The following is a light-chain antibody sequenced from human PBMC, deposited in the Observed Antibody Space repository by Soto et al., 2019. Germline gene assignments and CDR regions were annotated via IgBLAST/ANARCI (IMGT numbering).Light chain of an antibody. CDR3: QQRKHWPPLT. CDR2: DTS. V-gene: IGKV3-11*01. CDR1: QSVEKY. Sequence: EVVLTQSPATLSLSPGERAILSCRASQSVEKYLAWYQQKHGQAPRLLIDDTSNRATGIPARCSGSGYETDFTLTSSSLEPEDFAVYYCQQRKHWPPLTFAGGTKVEIK. J-gene: IGKJ4*01.